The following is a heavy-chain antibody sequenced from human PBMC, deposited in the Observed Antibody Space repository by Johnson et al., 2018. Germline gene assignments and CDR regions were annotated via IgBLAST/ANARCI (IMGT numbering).Heavy chain of an antibody. Sequence: VQLVQSGGGLVQPGRSLRLSCTASGFTFGDYAMSWFRQAPGKGLEWVGFIRSKAYGGTTEYAASVKGRFTISRDDSKSIAYLQMNSMKPEDTTVYYCTRGDYYDSSGYYPPPDAFDIWGQGTMVTVSS. CDR3: TRGDYYDSSGYYPPPDAFDI. V-gene: IGHV3-49*03. J-gene: IGHJ3*02. CDR1: GFTFGDYA. CDR2: IRSKAYGGTT. D-gene: IGHD3-22*01.